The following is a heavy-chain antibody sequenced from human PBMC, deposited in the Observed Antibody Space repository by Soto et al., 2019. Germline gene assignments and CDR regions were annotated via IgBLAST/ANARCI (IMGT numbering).Heavy chain of an antibody. D-gene: IGHD2-21*01. CDR3: ANQGRNYGGTFGNY. Sequence: GGSLRLSCAASGFTFSSYAMSWVRQAPGKGLEWVSAISGSGGSTYYADSVKGRFTISRDNSKNTLYLQMNSLRAEDTAVYYCANQGRNYGGTFGNYWGQGTLVTVSS. J-gene: IGHJ4*02. CDR1: GFTFSSYA. V-gene: IGHV3-23*01. CDR2: ISGSGGST.